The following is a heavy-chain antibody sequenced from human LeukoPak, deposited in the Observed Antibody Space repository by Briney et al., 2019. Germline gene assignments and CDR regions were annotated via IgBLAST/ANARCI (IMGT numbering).Heavy chain of an antibody. V-gene: IGHV4-34*01. CDR2: INHSGST. D-gene: IGHD5-12*01. J-gene: IGHJ4*02. Sequence: SETLSLTCAVYGGSFSGYYWSWIRQPPGKGLEWVWEINHSGSTNYTPSLKSRVTISGDTSKNQFYLKLSSVTAADTAVYYCARGKWLRSSFDYWGQGTMVTVSS. CDR3: ARGKWLRSSFDY. CDR1: GGSFSGYY.